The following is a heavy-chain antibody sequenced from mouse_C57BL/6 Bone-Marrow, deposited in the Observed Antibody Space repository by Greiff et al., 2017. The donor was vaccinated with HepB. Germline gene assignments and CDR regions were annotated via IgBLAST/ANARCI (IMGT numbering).Heavy chain of an antibody. D-gene: IGHD2-12*01. CDR2: IDPENGDT. V-gene: IGHV14-4*01. J-gene: IGHJ4*01. Sequence: VQLKQSGAELVRPGASVKLSCTASGFNIKDDYMHWVKQRPEQGLEWIGWIDPENGDTEYASKFQGKATITADTSSNTAYLQLSSLTSEDTAVYYCTTDYSFMDYWGQGTSVTVSS. CDR3: TTDYSFMDY. CDR1: GFNIKDDY.